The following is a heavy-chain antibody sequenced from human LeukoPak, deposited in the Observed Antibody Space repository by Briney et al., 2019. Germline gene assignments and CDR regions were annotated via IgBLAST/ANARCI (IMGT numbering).Heavy chain of an antibody. CDR3: ARRDYYDSSGYLY. Sequence: RGESLKISCKGSGYSFTSYWISWVRQMPGKGLEWMGRIDPSDSYTNYSPSFQGHVTISADKSISTAYLQWSSLKASDTAMYYCARRDYYDSSGYLYWGQGTLVTVSS. CDR1: GYSFTSYW. CDR2: IDPSDSYT. V-gene: IGHV5-10-1*01. D-gene: IGHD3-22*01. J-gene: IGHJ4*02.